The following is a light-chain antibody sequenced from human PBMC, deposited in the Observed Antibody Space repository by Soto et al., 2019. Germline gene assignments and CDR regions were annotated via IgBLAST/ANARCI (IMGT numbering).Light chain of an antibody. V-gene: IGLV2-8*01. J-gene: IGLJ1*01. Sequence: QPALTQPPSASGSPGQSVTISCTGTSSDVGSYNYVSWYQQHPGKAPKLLIYEVSKWPSGVPDRFSGSKSGNTASLTVSGLQAEDEADYYCSSYAGRNNYVFGTGTKLTVL. CDR2: EVS. CDR1: SSDVGSYNY. CDR3: SSYAGRNNYV.